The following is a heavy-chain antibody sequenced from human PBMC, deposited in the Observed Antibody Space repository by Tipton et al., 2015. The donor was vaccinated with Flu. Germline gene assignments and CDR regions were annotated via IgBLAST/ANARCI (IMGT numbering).Heavy chain of an antibody. V-gene: IGHV4-34*01. D-gene: IGHD2-2*01. Sequence: TLSLTCAVYGGSFSGYYWSWIRQPPGKGLEWIGEINHSGSTNYNPSLKSRVTISVDTSKNQFSLKLSSVTAADTAVYYCARDRPQPGGAFDIWGQGTMVTVSS. J-gene: IGHJ3*02. CDR2: INHSGST. CDR1: GGSFSGYY. CDR3: ARDRPQPGGAFDI.